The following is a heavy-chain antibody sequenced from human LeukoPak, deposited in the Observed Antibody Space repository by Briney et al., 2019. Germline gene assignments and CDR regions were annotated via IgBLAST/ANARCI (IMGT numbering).Heavy chain of an antibody. Sequence: GGSLRRSCSGSGFIFSNYARSWVRQAPGLGLEWFSVISSSGVGTNYGNSVKGRLTISRDNSKKTMYMQMNSLRAEDPAVYYCAKNGRDDHDKYSFDFWGQGTQVTVSS. CDR2: ISSSGVGT. V-gene: IGHV3-23*01. J-gene: IGHJ4*02. CDR3: AKNGRDDHDKYSFDF. D-gene: IGHD3-9*01. CDR1: GFIFSNYA.